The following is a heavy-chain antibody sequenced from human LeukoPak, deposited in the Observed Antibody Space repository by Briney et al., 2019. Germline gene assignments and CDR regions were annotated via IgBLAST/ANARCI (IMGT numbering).Heavy chain of an antibody. CDR1: GFTFSSYS. V-gene: IGHV3-21*01. J-gene: IGHJ4*02. Sequence: GGSLRLSCAASGFTFSSYSMNWVRQAPGKGLEWVSSISSSSSYIYYADSVKGRFTISRDNAKNSLYLQMNSLRAEATAVYYCATSLVLVGATRPHFDYWGQGTLVTVSS. D-gene: IGHD1-26*01. CDR3: ATSLVLVGATRPHFDY. CDR2: ISSSSSYI.